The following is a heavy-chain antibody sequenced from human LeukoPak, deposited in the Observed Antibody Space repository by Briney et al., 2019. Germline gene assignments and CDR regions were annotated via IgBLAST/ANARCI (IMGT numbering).Heavy chain of an antibody. CDR2: IIPIFGTA. CDR1: GGTFSSYA. D-gene: IGHD5-18*01. Sequence: ASVKVSCKASGGTFSSYAISWVRQAPGQGLEWMGGIIPIFGTANYAQKFQGRVTITTDESTSTAYMELSSLRSEDTAVYYFARASQKWIQVWFYNGDFYIWGQGKMVHVS. CDR3: ARASQKWIQVWFYNGDFYI. V-gene: IGHV1-69*05. J-gene: IGHJ3*02.